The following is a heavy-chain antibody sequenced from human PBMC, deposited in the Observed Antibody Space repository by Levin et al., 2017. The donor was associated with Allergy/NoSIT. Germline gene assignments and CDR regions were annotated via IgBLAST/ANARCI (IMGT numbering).Heavy chain of an antibody. Sequence: GGSLRLSCAASGFIFSNYAMSWVRQAPGKGLEWVSAISGSGGSTYSPGSMKGRFTISRDNSKNTLYLQMNSLRAEDTAVYYCAKDSATYFYDSSGYNWFDPWGQGTLVTVSS. CDR3: AKDSATYFYDSSGYNWFDP. J-gene: IGHJ5*02. CDR1: GFIFSNYA. D-gene: IGHD3-22*01. CDR2: ISGSGGST. V-gene: IGHV3-23*01.